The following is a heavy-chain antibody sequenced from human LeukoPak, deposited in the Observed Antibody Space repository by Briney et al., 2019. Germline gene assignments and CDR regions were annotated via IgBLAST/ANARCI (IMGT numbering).Heavy chain of an antibody. J-gene: IGHJ4*02. V-gene: IGHV3-30*04. CDR1: GFTFSSYA. CDR3: ARDFRFLDDY. D-gene: IGHD3-3*01. CDR2: ISYDGSNK. Sequence: PGRSLRLSCAASGFTFSSYAMHWVRQAPGKGLEWVAVISYDGSNKYYADSVKGRFTISRDNSKNTLYLQMNSLRAEDTAMYYCARDFRFLDDYWGQGTLVTVSS.